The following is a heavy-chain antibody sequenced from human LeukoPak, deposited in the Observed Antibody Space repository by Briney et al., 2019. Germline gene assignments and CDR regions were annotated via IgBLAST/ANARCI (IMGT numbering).Heavy chain of an antibody. CDR1: GYTLTELS. CDR2: INPSGGST. CDR3: ARDSSGFDY. Sequence: ASVKVSCKVSGYTLTELSMHWVRQAPGQGLEWMGIINPSGGSTSYAQKFQGRVTMTRDMSTSTVYMELSSLRSEDTAVYYCARDSSGFDYWGQGTLVTVSS. J-gene: IGHJ4*02. D-gene: IGHD6-19*01. V-gene: IGHV1-46*01.